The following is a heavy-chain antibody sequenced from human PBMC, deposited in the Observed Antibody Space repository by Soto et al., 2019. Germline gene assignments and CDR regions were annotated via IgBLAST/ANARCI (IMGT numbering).Heavy chain of an antibody. CDR1: GFSFSSYA. D-gene: IGHD3-10*01. Sequence: EVQLLQAGGGLVQPGMSLRISCVASGFSFSSYAMSWVRQAPGKGLEWVSSTSGSGGSAYYADSVKGRFTIARDNSKNTLPLEVSSLRAEDTAVYYCAKGGGLRNQLLYGYYFHGMDVWGQGTTVTVSS. CDR3: AKGGGLRNQLLYGYYFHGMDV. CDR2: TSGSGGSA. J-gene: IGHJ6*02. V-gene: IGHV3-23*01.